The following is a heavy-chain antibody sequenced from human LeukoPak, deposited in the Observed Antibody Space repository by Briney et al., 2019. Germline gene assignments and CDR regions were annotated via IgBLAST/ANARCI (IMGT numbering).Heavy chain of an antibody. J-gene: IGHJ6*02. Sequence: GGPLRLSCAASGFTFSTYTMTWVRHAPGKGLEWVSSISGGGGSEYYADSVKGRFTTSRDNSKNTLYLPMDGMSADDTAVYYCAKGTWDLLPSHYYYGMDVWGQGATVTVSS. CDR1: GFTFSTYT. CDR2: ISGGGGSE. D-gene: IGHD1-26*01. CDR3: AKGTWDLLPSHYYYGMDV. V-gene: IGHV3-23*01.